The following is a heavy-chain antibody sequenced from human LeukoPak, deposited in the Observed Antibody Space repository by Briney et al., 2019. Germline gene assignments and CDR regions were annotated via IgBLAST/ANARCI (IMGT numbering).Heavy chain of an antibody. CDR2: ISSSSSYI. D-gene: IGHD3-22*01. CDR1: GFTFSGYS. V-gene: IGHV3-21*01. Sequence: GGSLRLSCAASGFTFSGYSMNWVRQAPGKGLEWVSSISSSSSYIYYADSVKGRFTISRDNAKNSLYLQMNSLRAEDTAVYYCARPYYYDSSGYYIDYWGQGTLVTVSS. J-gene: IGHJ4*02. CDR3: ARPYYYDSSGYYIDY.